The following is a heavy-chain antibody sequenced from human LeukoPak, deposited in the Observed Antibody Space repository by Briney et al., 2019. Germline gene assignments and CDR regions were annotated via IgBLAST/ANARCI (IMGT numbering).Heavy chain of an antibody. J-gene: IGHJ4*02. D-gene: IGHD3-9*01. V-gene: IGHV3-64*04. CDR1: GFTFSTYA. CDR3: AKKGGYFDWLLGHFDY. CDR2: ISSNGGST. Sequence: GGSLRLSCEVSGFTFSTYAMSWVRQAPGKGLEYVSAISSNGGSTYYADSVKGRFTISRDNSKNTLYLQMNSLRAEDTAVYYCAKKGGYFDWLLGHFDYWGQGTLVTVSS.